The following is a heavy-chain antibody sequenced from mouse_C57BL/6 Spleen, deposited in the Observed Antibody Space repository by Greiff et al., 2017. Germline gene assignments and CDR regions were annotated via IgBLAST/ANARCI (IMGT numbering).Heavy chain of an antibody. J-gene: IGHJ4*01. V-gene: IGHV1-80*01. CDR3: VKYYYSSTYYAMDY. CDR1: GYAFSSYW. CDR2: IYPGDGDT. D-gene: IGHD1-1*01. Sequence: VQLQQSGAELVKPGASVKISCKASGYAFSSYWMNWVKQRPGKGLEWIGQIYPGDGDTNYNGKFKGKATLTAAKSSSPAYMQLSCLTSEDSAVYVCVKYYYSSTYYAMDYWGQGTSVTVSS.